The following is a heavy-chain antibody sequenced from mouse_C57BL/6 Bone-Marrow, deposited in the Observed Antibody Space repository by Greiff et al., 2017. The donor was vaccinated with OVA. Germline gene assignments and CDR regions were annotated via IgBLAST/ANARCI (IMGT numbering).Heavy chain of an antibody. V-gene: IGHV1-42*01. J-gene: IGHJ2*01. CDR2: INPSTGGT. CDR1: GYSFTGYY. D-gene: IGHD4-1*01. CDR3: ARVNWDDRFDY. Sequence: VQLKESGPELVKPGASVKISCKASGYSFTGYYMNWVKQSPEKSLEWIGEINPSTGGTTYNQKFKAKATLTVDKSSSTAYMQLKSLTSEDSAVYYCARVNWDDRFDYWGQGTTLTVSS.